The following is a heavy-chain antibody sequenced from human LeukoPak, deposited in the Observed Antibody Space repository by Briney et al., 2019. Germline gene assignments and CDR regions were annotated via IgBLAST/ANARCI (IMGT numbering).Heavy chain of an antibody. CDR3: AREDRLFYGDYGYFDL. CDR2: ISAYNGNT. J-gene: IGHJ2*01. V-gene: IGHV1-18*01. D-gene: IGHD4-17*01. Sequence: ASVKVSCMASGYTFTSYGISWVRQAPGQGLEWMGLISAYNGNTNYAQKLQGRVTMTTDTSTSTAYMELRSLRSDDTAVYYCAREDRLFYGDYGYFDLWGRGTLVTVSS. CDR1: GYTFTSYG.